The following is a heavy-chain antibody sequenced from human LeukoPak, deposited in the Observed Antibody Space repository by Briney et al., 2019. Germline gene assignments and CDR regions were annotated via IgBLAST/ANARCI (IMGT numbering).Heavy chain of an antibody. Sequence: SETLSLTCTVSGGSISSYYWSWIRQPPGKGLEWIGYISYSGSTNYNPSLKSRVTISVDTSKNQFSLKLSSVTAADTAVYYCARGAYRAAVYYYYMDVWGKGTTVTISS. D-gene: IGHD6-13*01. V-gene: IGHV4-59*01. CDR1: GGSISSYY. CDR2: ISYSGST. CDR3: ARGAYRAAVYYYYMDV. J-gene: IGHJ6*03.